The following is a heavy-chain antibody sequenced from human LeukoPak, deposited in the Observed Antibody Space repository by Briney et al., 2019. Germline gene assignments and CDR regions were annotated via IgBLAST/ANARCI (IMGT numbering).Heavy chain of an antibody. V-gene: IGHV3-30*18. D-gene: IGHD3-10*01. CDR1: GFTFSSYG. Sequence: GGSLRLSCAASGFTFSSYGMHWVRQAPGKGLGWVAVISYDGSNKYYADSVKGRFTISRDNSKNTLYLQMNSLRAEDTAVYYCAKEGGRFAFGNWFDPWGQGTLVTVSS. J-gene: IGHJ5*02. CDR3: AKEGGRFAFGNWFDP. CDR2: ISYDGSNK.